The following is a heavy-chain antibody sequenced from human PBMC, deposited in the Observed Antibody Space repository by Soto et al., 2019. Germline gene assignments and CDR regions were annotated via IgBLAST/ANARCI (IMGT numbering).Heavy chain of an antibody. CDR1: GGSFSGYY. CDR3: ARGSGYSMGYPYYYYYGMDV. J-gene: IGHJ6*02. D-gene: IGHD2-21*01. V-gene: IGHV4-34*01. CDR2: INHSGST. Sequence: SKTLSLTCAVYGGSFSGYYWSWIRQPPGKGLEWIGEINHSGSTNYNPSLKSRVTISVDTSKNQFSLKLSSVTAADTAVYYCARGSGYSMGYPYYYYYGMDVWGQGTTVTVSS.